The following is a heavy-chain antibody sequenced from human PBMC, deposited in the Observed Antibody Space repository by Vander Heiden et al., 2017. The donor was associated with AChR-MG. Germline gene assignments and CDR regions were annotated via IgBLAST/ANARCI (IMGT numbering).Heavy chain of an antibody. J-gene: IGHJ3*02. V-gene: IGHV3-9*01. CDR3: AKDIRATRADPPSFDI. CDR2: ISWNSATR. Sequence: EVQLVESGGGLVQPGRSLRLSCAASGFTFDDYAMNWVRQAPGKGLEWVSGISWNSATRGYADSVKGRFTISRDNARNSLYLQMNSLRIEDTALYYCAKDIRATRADPPSFDIWGQGTMVTVSS. CDR1: GFTFDDYA. D-gene: IGHD1-1*01.